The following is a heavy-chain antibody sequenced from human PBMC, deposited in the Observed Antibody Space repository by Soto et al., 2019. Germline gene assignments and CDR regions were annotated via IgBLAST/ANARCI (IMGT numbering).Heavy chain of an antibody. V-gene: IGHV4-59*01. CDR1: GGSISSYY. D-gene: IGHD3-10*01. CDR3: ARDLSFYYGSGSYYYNWFDP. CDR2: IYYSGST. Sequence: SETLSLTCTVSGGSISSYYWSWIRQPPGKGLEWIGYIYYSGSTNYNPSLKSRVTISVDTSKNQFSLKLSSVTAADTAVYYCARDLSFYYGSGSYYYNWFDPWGQGTLVTVSS. J-gene: IGHJ5*02.